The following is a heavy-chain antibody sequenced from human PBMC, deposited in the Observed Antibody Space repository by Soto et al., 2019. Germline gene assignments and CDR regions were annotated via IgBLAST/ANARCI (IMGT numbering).Heavy chain of an antibody. J-gene: IGHJ3*02. Sequence: GGSLRLSCAASGFTFSSYGMHWVRQAPGKGLEWVAVISYDGSNKYYADSVKGRFTISRDNSKNTLYLQMNSLRAEDTAVYYCAKDREEVLLWFGESDSGSLFTDTTSAFDIWGQGTMVTVSS. D-gene: IGHD3-10*01. V-gene: IGHV3-30*18. CDR3: AKDREEVLLWFGESDSGSLFTDTTSAFDI. CDR2: ISYDGSNK. CDR1: GFTFSSYG.